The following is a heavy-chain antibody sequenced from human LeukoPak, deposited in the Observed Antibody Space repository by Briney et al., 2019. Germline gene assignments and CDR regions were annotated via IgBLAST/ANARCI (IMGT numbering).Heavy chain of an antibody. CDR1: GYTFTSYG. V-gene: IGHV1-18*01. CDR3: ARVVSSGYFDY. Sequence: GASVKVSCKASGYTFTSYGVSWVRQAPGQGLEWMGWISAYNGNTNYAQKLQGRVTMTTDTSTSTAYMELRSLRSDDAAVYYCARVVSSGYFDYWGQGTLVTVSS. CDR2: ISAYNGNT. D-gene: IGHD3-22*01. J-gene: IGHJ4*02.